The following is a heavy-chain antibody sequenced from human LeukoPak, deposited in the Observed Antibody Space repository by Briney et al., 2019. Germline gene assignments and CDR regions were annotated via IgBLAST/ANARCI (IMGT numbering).Heavy chain of an antibody. CDR1: GFSFSNYE. CDR3: ARGGLNYADASDI. J-gene: IGHJ3*02. D-gene: IGHD4-11*01. CDR2: ISSSGSSYI. Sequence: GGSLRLSCAASGFSFSNYEMNWVRQAPGKGLEWVSYISSSGSSYIYYADSVKGRFTISRDNAENSLYLQMNSLRGEDTAVYYCARGGLNYADASDIWGQGTMVTVSS. V-gene: IGHV3-21*05.